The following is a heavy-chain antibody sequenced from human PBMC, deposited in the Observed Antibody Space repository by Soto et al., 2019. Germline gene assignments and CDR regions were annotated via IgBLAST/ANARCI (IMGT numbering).Heavy chain of an antibody. D-gene: IGHD4-4*01. Sequence: GNVSCQGSPEIHSFHTLHCLRKAPGQRLEWMGWINGGNGNTKYSQKFQGRVTITRDTSASTAYMELSSLRSDDSSVYYCASELQGLYYVEYSGNRTLVIFSP. CDR2: INGGNGNT. CDR1: PEIHSFHT. J-gene: IGHJ4*01. V-gene: IGHV1-3*01. CDR3: ASELQGLYYVEY.